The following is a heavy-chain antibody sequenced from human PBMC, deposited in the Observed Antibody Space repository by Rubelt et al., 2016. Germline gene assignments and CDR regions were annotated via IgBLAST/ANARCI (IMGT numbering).Heavy chain of an antibody. CDR2: ISSSSSTI. CDR1: SYS. J-gene: IGHJ4*02. CDR3: AKAGSSSSWDPFFDY. V-gene: IGHV3-48*04. Sequence: SYSMNWVRQAPGKGLEWVSYISSSSSTIYYADSVKGRFTISRDNAKNSLYLQMNSLRAEDTALYYCAKAGSSSSWDPFFDYWGQGTLVTVSS. D-gene: IGHD6-13*01.